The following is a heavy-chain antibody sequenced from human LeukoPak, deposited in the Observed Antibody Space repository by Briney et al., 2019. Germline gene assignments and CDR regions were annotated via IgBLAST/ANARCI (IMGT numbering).Heavy chain of an antibody. CDR2: IWYDGSNK. CDR3: ARDLETLTLTTPVGY. V-gene: IGHV3-33*01. CDR1: GFTFSSYG. D-gene: IGHD3-22*01. J-gene: IGHJ4*02. Sequence: GGSLRLSCAASGFTFSSYGMHWVRQAPGKGLEWVAVIWYDGSNKYYADSVKGRFTISRDNYKNTLYLQMNSLRAEDTAVYYCARDLETLTLTTPVGYWGRGTLVTVSS.